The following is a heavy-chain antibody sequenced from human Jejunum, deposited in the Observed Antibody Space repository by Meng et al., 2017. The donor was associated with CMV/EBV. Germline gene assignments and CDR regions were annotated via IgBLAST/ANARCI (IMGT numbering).Heavy chain of an antibody. V-gene: IGHV3-7*01. J-gene: IGHJ4*02. D-gene: IGHD2-21*01. CDR2: INKDGFEK. CDR3: TRDPAPTLAVAGAPDY. Sequence: TVSADWTTWVRQATGKGLEWVASINKDGFEKYNVDSVRGRFTIARDNDRNSLFLQMNSLTVDDTATYFCTRDPAPTLAVAGAPDYWGQGTRVTVSS. CDR1: TVSADW.